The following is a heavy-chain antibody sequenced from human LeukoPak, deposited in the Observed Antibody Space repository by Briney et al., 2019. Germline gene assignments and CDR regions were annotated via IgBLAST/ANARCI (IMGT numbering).Heavy chain of an antibody. CDR2: IIPIFGTA. CDR1: GGTFSSYA. CDR3: ASLRTYYDSSGYYYGPFDY. D-gene: IGHD3-22*01. V-gene: IGHV1-69*05. Sequence: VKVSCKASGGTFSSYAISWVLQAPGQELEWMGGIIPIFGTANYAQKFQGRVTITTDESTSTAYMELSSLRSEDTAVYYCASLRTYYDSSGYYYGPFDYWGQGTLVTVSS. J-gene: IGHJ4*02.